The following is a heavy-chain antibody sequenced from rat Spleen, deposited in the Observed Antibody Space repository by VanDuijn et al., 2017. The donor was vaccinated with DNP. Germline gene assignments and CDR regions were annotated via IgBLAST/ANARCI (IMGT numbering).Heavy chain of an antibody. CDR1: GFSFSHYW. Sequence: EVQLVESGGDLVQPGRSLKLSCVASGFSFSHYWMTWIRQVPGKGLEWIASITSGGSSYYPDSVKGRFTISRDNAKNTLYLRMNSLRSEDTATYYCARVGGAMDAWGQGTSVTVSS. CDR3: ARVGGAMDA. V-gene: IGHV5-31*01. D-gene: IGHD4-6*01. J-gene: IGHJ4*01. CDR2: ITSGGSS.